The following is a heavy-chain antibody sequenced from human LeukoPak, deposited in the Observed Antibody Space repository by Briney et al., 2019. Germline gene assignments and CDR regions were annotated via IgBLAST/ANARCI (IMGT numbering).Heavy chain of an antibody. D-gene: IGHD3-10*01. Sequence: GRSLRLSCAASGFTFSSYAMHWVRQAPGKGLEWVSSISGSGGSTYYADSVKGRFTISRDNSKNTLYLQMNSLRAEDTAVYYCAKDLVTGSLDYWGQGTLVTVSS. CDR2: ISGSGGST. J-gene: IGHJ4*02. V-gene: IGHV3-23*01. CDR3: AKDLVTGSLDY. CDR1: GFTFSSYA.